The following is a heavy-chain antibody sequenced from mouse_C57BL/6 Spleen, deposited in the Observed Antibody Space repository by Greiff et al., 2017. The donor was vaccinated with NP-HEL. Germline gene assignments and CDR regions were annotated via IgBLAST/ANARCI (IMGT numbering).Heavy chain of an antibody. J-gene: IGHJ4*01. CDR3: ARGDGNYFYAMDY. CDR1: GYTFTSYW. D-gene: IGHD2-1*01. CDR2: IDPSDSYT. Sequence: VQLQQPGAELVRPGSSVKLSCKASGYTFTSYWMHWVKQRPGQGLEWIGEIDPSDSYTNYNQKFKGKSTLTVDKSSSTAYMQLSSLTSEDSAVYYCARGDGNYFYAMDYWGQGTSVTVSS. V-gene: IGHV1-69*01.